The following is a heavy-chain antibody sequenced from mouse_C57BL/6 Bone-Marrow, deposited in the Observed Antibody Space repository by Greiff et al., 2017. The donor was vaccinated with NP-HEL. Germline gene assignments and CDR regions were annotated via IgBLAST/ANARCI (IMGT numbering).Heavy chain of an antibody. J-gene: IGHJ2*01. Sequence: EVKLQESGAELVRPGASVKLSCTASGFNIKDDYMHWVKQRPEQGLEWIGWIEPENGDTEYASKFQGKATITADTSSNTAYLQLSSLTSEDTAVYYCTTDGYYFDYWGQGTTLTVSS. V-gene: IGHV14-4*01. CDR1: GFNIKDDY. CDR2: IEPENGDT. CDR3: TTDGYYFDY. D-gene: IGHD2-3*01.